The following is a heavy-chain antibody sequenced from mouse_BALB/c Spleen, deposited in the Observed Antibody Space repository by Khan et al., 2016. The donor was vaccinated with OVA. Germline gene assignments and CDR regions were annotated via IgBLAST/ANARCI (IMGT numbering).Heavy chain of an antibody. J-gene: IGHJ3*01. V-gene: IGHV5-9*02. CDR3: TRPSYYGNPWFTY. CDR1: GFAFNSYD. CDR2: ISSTGSYT. D-gene: IGHD2-10*01. Sequence: EVKLVESGGGLVKPGGSLKLSCEVSGFAFNSYDMSWVRQTPEKRLEWVATISSTGSYTYYPDSVTGRFTLSRDTARNTLYLQMSSLRSEDTALYYCTRPSYYGNPWFTYWGQGTLVTVSA.